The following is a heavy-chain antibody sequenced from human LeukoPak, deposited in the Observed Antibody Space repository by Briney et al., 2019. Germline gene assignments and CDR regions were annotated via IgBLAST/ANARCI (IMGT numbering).Heavy chain of an antibody. CDR2: ISSSSSYI. CDR3: ARDARHIDSSGYPDY. CDR1: GFTLSSYS. V-gene: IGHV3-21*01. J-gene: IGHJ4*02. D-gene: IGHD3-22*01. Sequence: PGGSLRLSCAASGFTLSSYSMNWVRQAPGKGLEWVSSISSSSSYIYYADSVKGRFTISRDNAKNSLYLQMNSLRAEDTAVYYCARDARHIDSSGYPDYWGQGTLVTVSS.